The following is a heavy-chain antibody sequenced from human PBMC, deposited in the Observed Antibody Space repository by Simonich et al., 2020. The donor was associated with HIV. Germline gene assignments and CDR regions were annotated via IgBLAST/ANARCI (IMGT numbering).Heavy chain of an antibody. Sequence: QVQLQQWGAGLLKPSETLSLTCAVYGGSFSGYYWSWIRQPPGKGLEWIGEINHSGSTNYNPSLKSRVNISVDTSKNQFSLKLSSVTAADTAVYYCARRHPTTVTTPYFDYWGQGTLVTVSS. J-gene: IGHJ4*02. V-gene: IGHV4-34*01. CDR1: GGSFSGYY. CDR2: INHSGST. D-gene: IGHD4-17*01. CDR3: ARRHPTTVTTPYFDY.